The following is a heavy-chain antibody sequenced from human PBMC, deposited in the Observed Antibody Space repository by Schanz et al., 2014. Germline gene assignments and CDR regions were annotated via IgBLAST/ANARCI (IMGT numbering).Heavy chain of an antibody. Sequence: VQLVESGGGLVQPGGSLRLSCGSSGFTFSPYWMHWVRQDPGKGLEWVAFVPFDGSQKFYAESVKGRFTISRDNSKNTLYLQMDSLRAEDTAVYFCAKKVPAYNPFDSWGQGTLVTVSS. V-gene: IGHV3-30*02. D-gene: IGHD1-1*01. CDR2: VPFDGSQK. J-gene: IGHJ4*02. CDR1: GFTFSPYW. CDR3: AKKVPAYNPFDS.